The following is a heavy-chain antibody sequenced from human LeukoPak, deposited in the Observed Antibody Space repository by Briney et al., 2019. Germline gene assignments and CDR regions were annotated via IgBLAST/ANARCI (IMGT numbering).Heavy chain of an antibody. CDR3: ARLGVVATINNYFDY. CDR1: GGSISNSNW. V-gene: IGHV4-4*02. J-gene: IGHJ4*02. CDR2: IHHGGTT. Sequence: KPSGTLSLTCTVSGGSISNSNWWSWVRQSPEKGLEWIGEIHHGGTTNYNPSLKSRVTISLDKSKSQFSLKLSSVTAADTAVYYCARLGVVATINNYFDYWGQGTLVTVSS. D-gene: IGHD5-12*01.